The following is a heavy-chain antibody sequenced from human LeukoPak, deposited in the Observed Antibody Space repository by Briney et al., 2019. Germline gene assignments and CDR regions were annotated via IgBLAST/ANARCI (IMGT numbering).Heavy chain of an antibody. CDR1: GGTFSSYA. Sequence: ASVKVSCKASGGTFSSYAIRWVRQAPGQGLEWMGRIVPILGIANYAQKFQGRVTITADKSTSTAYMELSSLRSEDTAVYYCAREHYDSSEIRWPTPNYYGMDVWGQGTTVTVSS. V-gene: IGHV1-69*04. CDR2: IVPILGIA. J-gene: IGHJ6*02. CDR3: AREHYDSSEIRWPTPNYYGMDV. D-gene: IGHD3-22*01.